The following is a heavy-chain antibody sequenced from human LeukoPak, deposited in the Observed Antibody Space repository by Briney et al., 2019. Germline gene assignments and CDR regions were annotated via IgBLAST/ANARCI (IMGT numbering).Heavy chain of an antibody. CDR2: TNPKGGGN. J-gene: IGHJ4*02. D-gene: IGHD1-20*01. CDR3: AREITVTSDY. CDR1: GYTLTGYY. Sequence: GASVKVSCKASGYTLTGYYMHWVRQAPGQGLEWMGRTNPKGGGNNYGKKFQGRVTLNRDTSISTAYMELSGLRSDGTAVYYCAREITVTSDYWGQGTLVTVSS. V-gene: IGHV1-2*06.